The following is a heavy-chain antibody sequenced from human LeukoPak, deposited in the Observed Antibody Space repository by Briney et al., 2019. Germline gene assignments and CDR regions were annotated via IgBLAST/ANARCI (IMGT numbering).Heavy chain of an antibody. D-gene: IGHD6-19*01. CDR3: AKDIPYSSGWSVYDAFDI. V-gene: IGHV3-9*01. J-gene: IGHJ3*02. CDR1: GFTFDDYA. CDR2: ISWNSGSI. Sequence: PGRSLRLSCAASGFTFDDYAMHWVRQAPGKGLEWVSGISWNSGSIGYADSVKGRFTISRDNAKSSLYLQMNSLRAEDTALYYCAKDIPYSSGWSVYDAFDIWGQGTMVTVSS.